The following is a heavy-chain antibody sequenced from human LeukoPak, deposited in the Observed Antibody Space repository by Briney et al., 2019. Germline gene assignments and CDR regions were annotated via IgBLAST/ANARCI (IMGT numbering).Heavy chain of an antibody. D-gene: IGHD2-21*01. Sequence: GRSLRLPCAASGFTFSTYGVHCVRQAPGKGLEWVAVISYDETHKYYADSVKGRFTISRDNSKNTVYLQMNSLRVEAMVVYYCAGSLSGGDTSTALFIWFDTWGQGTLVTVSSGTGTVSLCDAFDIWGQGTMGTVSS. CDR1: GFTFSTYG. CDR3: AGSLSGGDTSTALFIWFDTWGQGTLVTVSSGTGTVSLCDAFDI. J-gene: IGHJ3*02. V-gene: IGHV3-30*03. CDR2: ISYDETHK.